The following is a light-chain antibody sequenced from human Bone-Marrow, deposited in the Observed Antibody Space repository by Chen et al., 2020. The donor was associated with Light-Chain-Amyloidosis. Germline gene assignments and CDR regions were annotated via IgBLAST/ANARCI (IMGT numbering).Light chain of an antibody. J-gene: IGKJ5*01. CDR1: QSVSSY. CDR2: DAS. Sequence: EIVLTQSPATLSLSPGERATLSCRASQSVSSYLACYQQKPGQAPRLLIYDASNRATGIPARFSGSESGTYFTLTISSLEPEDFAVYYCQHRSNWPLTFGQGTRLEIK. CDR3: QHRSNWPLT. V-gene: IGKV3-11*01.